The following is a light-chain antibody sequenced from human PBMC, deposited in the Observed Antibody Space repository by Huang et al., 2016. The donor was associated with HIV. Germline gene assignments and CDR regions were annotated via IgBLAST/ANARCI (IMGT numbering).Light chain of an antibody. Sequence: DIQMTQSPSTLSASVGDRVTITCRASQSISSWLACYQQKPGEATKLLIYDASSLESGVPSRFSGSGSGTEFTLTISSLQPDNLATYYCQQYNSYGYTFGEGTELEIK. CDR2: DAS. CDR3: QQYNSYGYT. CDR1: QSISSW. J-gene: IGKJ2*01. V-gene: IGKV1-5*01.